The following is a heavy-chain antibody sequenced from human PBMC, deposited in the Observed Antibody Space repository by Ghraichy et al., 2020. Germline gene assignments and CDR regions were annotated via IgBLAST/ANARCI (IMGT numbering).Heavy chain of an antibody. J-gene: IGHJ3*02. CDR1: GFSCSRYS. V-gene: IGHV3-30*18. Sequence: GGSLRLSCAGSGFSCSRYSIYWVLQGPGKGLEWVAVKSYDGSNTYYADSVKGRFTVSRDNSKNTLYLQMNDLRAEDTALYYCAKGYYDKSAYYDTDFFDILGQGTMGSVSS. CDR3: AKGYYDKSAYYDTDFFDI. CDR2: KSYDGSNT. D-gene: IGHD3-22*01.